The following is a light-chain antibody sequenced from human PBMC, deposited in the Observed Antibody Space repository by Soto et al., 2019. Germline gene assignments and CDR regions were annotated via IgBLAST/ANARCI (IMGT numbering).Light chain of an antibody. V-gene: IGLV1-51*01. CDR3: GSWDSSLSAYV. CDR2: DDN. Sequence: QPVLTQPPSVSGAPGQKVTISCSGSSSNIGGNSVSWYQQLPGTAPKLLIYDDNKRPSGIPDRFSGSKSGTSATLGITGFQTGDEADYYCGSWDSSLSAYVFGTGTKLTVL. CDR1: SSNIGGNS. J-gene: IGLJ1*01.